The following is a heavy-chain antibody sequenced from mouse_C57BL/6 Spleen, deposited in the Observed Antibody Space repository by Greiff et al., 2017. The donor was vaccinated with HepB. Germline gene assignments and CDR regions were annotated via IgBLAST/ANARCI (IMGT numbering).Heavy chain of an antibody. CDR1: GYTFTSYG. CDR3: ARSGLRQDWYFDV. CDR2: IYPRSGNT. D-gene: IGHD2-4*01. Sequence: SGAELARPGASVKLSCKASGYTFTSYGISWVKQRTGQGLEWIGEIYPRSGNTYYNEKFKGKATLTADKSSSTAYMELRSLTSEDSAVYFCARSGLRQDWYFDVWGTGTTVTVSS. J-gene: IGHJ1*03. V-gene: IGHV1-81*01.